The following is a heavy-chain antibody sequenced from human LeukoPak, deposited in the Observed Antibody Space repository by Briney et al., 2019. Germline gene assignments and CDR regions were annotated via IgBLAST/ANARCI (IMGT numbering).Heavy chain of an antibody. D-gene: IGHD6-13*01. CDR2: INHSGST. V-gene: IGHV4-4*02. J-gene: IGHJ4*02. Sequence: SETLSLTCAVSGDSISSSNWWTWVRQPPGKGLEWIGEINHSGSTNYNPSLKSRVTISVDTSKNQFSLKLSSVTAADTAVYYCARGKRGYSSSWYDYWGQGTLVTVSS. CDR1: GDSISSSNW. CDR3: ARGKRGYSSSWYDY.